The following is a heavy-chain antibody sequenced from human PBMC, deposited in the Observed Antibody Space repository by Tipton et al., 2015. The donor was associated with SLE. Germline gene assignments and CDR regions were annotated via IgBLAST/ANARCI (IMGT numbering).Heavy chain of an antibody. D-gene: IGHD5-18*01. CDR2: IYCSGNT. J-gene: IGHJ3*02. V-gene: IGHV4-30-4*01. CDR3: ARDLGYNYGRAFDI. CDR1: GGSISSGDYY. Sequence: TLSLTCTVSGGSISSGDYYWSWIRQPPGKGLEWIGYIYCSGNTYYNPSLKSRVTISVDTSKNQFSLKLSSVTAADTAVYYCARDLGYNYGRAFDIWGQGTMVTVSS.